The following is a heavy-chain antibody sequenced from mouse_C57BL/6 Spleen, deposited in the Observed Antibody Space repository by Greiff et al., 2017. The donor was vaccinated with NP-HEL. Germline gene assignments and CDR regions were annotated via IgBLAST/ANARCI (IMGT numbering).Heavy chain of an antibody. V-gene: IGHV5-17*01. CDR1: GFTFSDYG. D-gene: IGHD4-1*01. CDR3: AKESPGANWDGAY. J-gene: IGHJ3*01. CDR2: ISSGSSTI. Sequence: EVQGVESGGGLVKPGGSLKLSCAASGFTFSDYGMHWVRQAPEKGLEWVAYISSGSSTIYYAETVKGRFTISRDNAKNTLFLKMTSLRSEDTAMYYCAKESPGANWDGAYWGQGTLVTVSA.